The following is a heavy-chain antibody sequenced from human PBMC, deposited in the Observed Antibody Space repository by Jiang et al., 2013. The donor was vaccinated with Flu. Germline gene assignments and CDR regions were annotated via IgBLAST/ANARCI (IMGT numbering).Heavy chain of an antibody. J-gene: IGHJ4*02. D-gene: IGHD1-26*01. CDR1: GGSISSYY. CDR3: ARLADVWAYYFDY. Sequence: GPGLVKPSETLSLTCTVSGGSISSYYWSWIRQPPGKGLEWIGYILYQWEHQLQPLPQESSHHISRHVQDQFSLKLSSVTAADTAVYYCARLADVWAYYFDYWGQGTLVTVSS. CDR2: ILYQWEH. V-gene: IGHV4-4*09.